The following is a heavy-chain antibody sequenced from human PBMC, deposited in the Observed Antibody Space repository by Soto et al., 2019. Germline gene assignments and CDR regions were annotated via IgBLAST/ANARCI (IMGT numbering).Heavy chain of an antibody. CDR1: GFTFSSYG. CDR2: IWYDGSNK. V-gene: IGHV3-33*08. D-gene: IGHD2-2*01. CDR3: ARDPQRYCSSTSSYALDI. J-gene: IGHJ3*02. Sequence: GGSLRLSCAASGFTFSSYGMHWVRQAPCKGLEWVAVIWYDGSNKYYADSVKGRFTISRDNSKNTLYLQMNSLRAEDTAVYYCARDPQRYCSSTSSYALDIWGQGTMVTVSS.